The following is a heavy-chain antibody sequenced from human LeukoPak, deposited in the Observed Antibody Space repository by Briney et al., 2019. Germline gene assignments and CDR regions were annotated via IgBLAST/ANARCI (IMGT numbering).Heavy chain of an antibody. CDR1: GYTFTSYG. CDR2: ISAYNGNT. J-gene: IGHJ4*02. V-gene: IGHV1-18*01. D-gene: IGHD3-3*01. Sequence: ASVKVSCKASGYTFTSYGISWVRQAPGQGLEWMGWISAYNGNTNYAQKFQGRVTMTRDTSISTAYMELSRLRSDDTAVYYCARTVGYYDFWSGYHPFDYWGQGTLVTVSS. CDR3: ARTVGYYDFWSGYHPFDY.